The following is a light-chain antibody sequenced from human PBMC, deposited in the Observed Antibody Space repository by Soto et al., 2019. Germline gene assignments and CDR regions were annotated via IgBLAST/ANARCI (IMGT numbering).Light chain of an antibody. Sequence: EIVLTQSPDTLSLSPGERATLSCRASQSISSNYFAWYHQKPGQAPRLLIYGASGRATGIPDRFSGSGSGTDFTLTISRLEPEDFAVYYCQQYGSSPLFTFGPGTKVDIK. CDR3: QQYGSSPLFT. V-gene: IGKV3-20*01. CDR2: GAS. CDR1: QSISSNY. J-gene: IGKJ3*01.